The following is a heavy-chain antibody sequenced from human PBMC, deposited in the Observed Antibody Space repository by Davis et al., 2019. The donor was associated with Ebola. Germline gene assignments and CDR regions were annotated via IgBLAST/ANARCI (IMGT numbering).Heavy chain of an antibody. D-gene: IGHD1-7*01. Sequence: SETLSLTCTVSGGSISSSSYYWSWIRQPPGKGLEWIGYSYYRGNTNSNPSLKSRVTMSVDTSKNQFSLKLSSVTAADTAVYYCARHSRRLELMSWFDPWGQGTLVTVSS. CDR2: SYYRGNT. CDR1: GGSISSSSYY. J-gene: IGHJ5*02. V-gene: IGHV4-61*05. CDR3: ARHSRRLELMSWFDP.